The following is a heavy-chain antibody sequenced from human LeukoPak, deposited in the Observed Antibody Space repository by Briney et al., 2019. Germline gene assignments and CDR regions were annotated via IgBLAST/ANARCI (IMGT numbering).Heavy chain of an antibody. J-gene: IGHJ4*02. Sequence: GGSLRLSCAASGFTFSSYWMSWVRQAPGKGLEWVANIKQDGSEKYYVDSVKGRFTISRDNAKNSLYLQMNSLRAEDTAVYYCAGAYAWLPYHFDYWGQGTLVTVSS. CDR1: GFTFSSYW. D-gene: IGHD5-12*01. V-gene: IGHV3-7*01. CDR3: AGAYAWLPYHFDY. CDR2: IKQDGSEK.